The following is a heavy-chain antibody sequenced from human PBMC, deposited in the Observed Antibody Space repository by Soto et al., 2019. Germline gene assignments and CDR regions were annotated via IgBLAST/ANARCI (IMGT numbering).Heavy chain of an antibody. J-gene: IGHJ4*01. D-gene: IGHD4-4*01. CDR3: ARVYRAFDY. CDR2: INPSYGSS. Sequence: ASVKVSSKASGYTFISYYVHWVRQAPGQGLEWMGIINPSYGSSTYAQKFQGRVTMTRDTSSSTFYMEVNSLRSEDTAMYYCARVYRAFDYWG. CDR1: GYTFISYY. V-gene: IGHV1-46*03.